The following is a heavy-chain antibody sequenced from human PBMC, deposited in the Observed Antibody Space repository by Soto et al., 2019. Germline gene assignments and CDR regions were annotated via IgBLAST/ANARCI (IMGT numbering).Heavy chain of an antibody. D-gene: IGHD2-2*01. V-gene: IGHV3-21*01. CDR2: ISSSSSYI. J-gene: IGHJ4*02. CDR3: AQGDIVVVPAAISFGG. CDR1: GFTFSSYS. Sequence: EVQLVESGGGLVKPGGSLRLYCAASGFTFSSYSMNWVRQAPGKGLAWVSSISSSSSYIYYADSVKGRFTISRDNAKNSLYLQMNNLRAEDTAVYYCAQGDIVVVPAAISFGGWGQGTLVTVSS.